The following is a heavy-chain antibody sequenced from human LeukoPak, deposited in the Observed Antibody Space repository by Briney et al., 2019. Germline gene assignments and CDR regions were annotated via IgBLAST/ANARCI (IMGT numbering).Heavy chain of an antibody. D-gene: IGHD2-15*01. J-gene: IGHJ4*02. CDR1: GFTFSDYT. CDR2: IRSKAYGGTT. V-gene: IGHV3-49*04. CDR3: TSVVLVSSVLDY. Sequence: PGGSLRLSCTASGFTFSDYTMSWVRQAPGKGLEWVGFIRSKAYGGTTEYAASVKGRFTISRDDSKSIAYLQMNSLKTEDTATHYCTSVVLVSSVLDYWGQGTLVAVSS.